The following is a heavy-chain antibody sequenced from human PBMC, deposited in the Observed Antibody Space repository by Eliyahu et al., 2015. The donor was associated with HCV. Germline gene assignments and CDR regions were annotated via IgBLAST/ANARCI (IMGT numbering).Heavy chain of an antibody. Sequence: EVKKPGSSVKVSCKASGGTFSSYAISWVRQAPGQGLEWMGGIIPIFGTANYAQKFQGRVTITADESTSTAYMELSSLRSEDTAVYYCARAKAPLLKARPMLVRDAFDIWGQGTMVTVSS. J-gene: IGHJ3*02. CDR2: IIPIFGTA. V-gene: IGHV1-69*01. CDR1: GGTFSSYA. D-gene: IGHD6-6*01. CDR3: ARAKAPLLKARPMLVRDAFDI.